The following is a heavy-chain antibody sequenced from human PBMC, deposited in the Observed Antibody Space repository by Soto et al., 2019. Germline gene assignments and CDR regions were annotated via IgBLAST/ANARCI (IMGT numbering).Heavy chain of an antibody. CDR1: GYTFTGYY. CDR2: INPNSGGT. Sequence: ASGKVSCKASGYTFTGYYMHWVRRAPGQGLEWMGWINPNSGGTNYAQKFQGRVTMTRDTSISTAYMELSRLRSDDTAVYYCARERRGQYQLLDYYYYGMDVWGQGTTVTVSS. CDR3: ARERRGQYQLLDYYYYGMDV. D-gene: IGHD2-2*01. V-gene: IGHV1-2*02. J-gene: IGHJ6*02.